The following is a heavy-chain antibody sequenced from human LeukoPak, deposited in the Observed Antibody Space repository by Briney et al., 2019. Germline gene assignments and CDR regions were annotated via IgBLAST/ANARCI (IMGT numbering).Heavy chain of an antibody. CDR2: ISSSSSTI. J-gene: IGHJ4*02. D-gene: IGHD5-12*01. CDR1: GFTFSSYS. CDR3: ARGRRTQYSGYEYYFDY. V-gene: IGHV3-48*04. Sequence: QAGGSLRLSCAASGFTFSSYSMNWVRQAPGKGLEWVSYISSSSSTIYYADSVKGRFTISRDNAKSSLYLQMNSLRAEDTAVYYCARGRRTQYSGYEYYFDYWGQGTLVTVSS.